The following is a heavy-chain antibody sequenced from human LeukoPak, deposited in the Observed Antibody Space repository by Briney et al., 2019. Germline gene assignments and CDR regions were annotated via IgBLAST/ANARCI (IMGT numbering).Heavy chain of an antibody. D-gene: IGHD1-26*01. CDR2: ISSSGGTT. J-gene: IGHJ4*02. CDR3: TKARGSYSGSYFSSGDFDY. CDR1: GFTFSDYV. V-gene: IGHV3-23*01. Sequence: GGSLRLSCAASGFTFSDYVMSWVRQAPGTGLEWVSTISSSGGTTYYADSVKDRFTISRDSSRNTLYLQMNSLRAEDTAVYYCTKARGSYSGSYFSSGDFDYWGQGTLVTVSS.